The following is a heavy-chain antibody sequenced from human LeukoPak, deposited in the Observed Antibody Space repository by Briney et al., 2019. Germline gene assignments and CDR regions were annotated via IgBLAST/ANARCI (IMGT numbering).Heavy chain of an antibody. CDR2: ISSSSSYI. CDR1: GFTFSSYS. CDR3: ARDGT. J-gene: IGHJ5*02. V-gene: IGHV3-21*01. Sequence: GGPLRLSCAASGFTFSSYSMNGAPQAPGKGLEWVSSISSSSSYIYYADSVRGRFTISRDNAKNSLYLQMNSLRAEDTAVYYCARDGTWGQGTLVTVSS.